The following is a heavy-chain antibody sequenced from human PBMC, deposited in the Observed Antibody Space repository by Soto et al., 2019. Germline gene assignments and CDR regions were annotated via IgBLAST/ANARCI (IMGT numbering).Heavy chain of an antibody. CDR3: ARVTSMVRGVIDNWFDP. Sequence: SVKVSCKASGDTFSSYAIHWVRQAPGQGLEWMGGIIPMYGPAKYAQRFQGRVTITADESTTTVYMELTSLTSQDTAVYYCARVTSMVRGVIDNWFDPWGHGTLVTVSS. CDR1: GDTFSSYA. D-gene: IGHD3-10*01. V-gene: IGHV1-69*13. CDR2: IIPMYGPA. J-gene: IGHJ5*02.